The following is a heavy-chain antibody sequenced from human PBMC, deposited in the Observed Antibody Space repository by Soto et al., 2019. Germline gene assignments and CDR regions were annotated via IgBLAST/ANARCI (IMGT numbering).Heavy chain of an antibody. J-gene: IGHJ4*02. V-gene: IGHV1-69*01. D-gene: IGHD1-26*01. CDR2: IIPIFGTA. CDR3: ASPKTSLAPTTEPLGTFDY. CDR1: GGTFSSYA. Sequence: QVQLVQSGAEVKKPGSSVKVSCKASGGTFSSYAISWVRQAPGQGLEWMGGIIPIFGTANYAQKFQGRVKITADESRITAYMELSSLRSEDTAVYYCASPKTSLAPTTEPLGTFDYWGQGTLVTVST.